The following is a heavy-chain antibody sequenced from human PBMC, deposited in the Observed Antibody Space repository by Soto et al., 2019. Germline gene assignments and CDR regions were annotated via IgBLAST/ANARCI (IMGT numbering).Heavy chain of an antibody. J-gene: IGHJ4*02. D-gene: IGHD2-21*02. CDR2: IYHSGST. V-gene: IGHV4-4*02. CDR3: ARSYKVTVFDD. Sequence: QVQLQESGPGLVKPSGTLSLTCAVSGGCISSNNWWSWVRQPPGKGLEWIGEIYHSGSTNYNPSLKSRVTISVEKSKNQFSLKLSSVTAADTAVYYCARSYKVTVFDDWGQGTLVTVSS. CDR1: GGCISSNNW.